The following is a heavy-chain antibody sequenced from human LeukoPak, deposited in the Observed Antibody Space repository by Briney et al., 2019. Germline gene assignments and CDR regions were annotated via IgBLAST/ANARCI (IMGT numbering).Heavy chain of an antibody. D-gene: IGHD6-19*01. J-gene: IGHJ6*03. CDR3: AREGAGSGRNYYYYYYMDV. V-gene: IGHV4-4*07. Sequence: SETLSLTCTVSGGSISSYYWSWIRQPAGKGLEWIGRIYTSGSTNYNPSLKSRVTMSVDTSKNQFSLKLSSVTAADTAVYYCAREGAGSGRNYYYYYYMDVWGKGTTVTVSS. CDR1: GGSISSYY. CDR2: IYTSGST.